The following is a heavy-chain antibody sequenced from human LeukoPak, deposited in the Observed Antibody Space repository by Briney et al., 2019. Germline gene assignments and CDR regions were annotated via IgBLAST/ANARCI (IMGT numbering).Heavy chain of an antibody. Sequence: PSETLSLTSTVSGGSISSYYWSWIRQPPGKGLEWIGYIYYSGSTNYNPSLKSRVTISVDTSKNQFSLKLSSVTAADTAVYYCARLYNWNPYYFDYWGQGTLVTVSS. J-gene: IGHJ4*02. CDR1: GGSISSYY. CDR3: ARLYNWNPYYFDY. V-gene: IGHV4-59*08. CDR2: IYYSGST. D-gene: IGHD1-20*01.